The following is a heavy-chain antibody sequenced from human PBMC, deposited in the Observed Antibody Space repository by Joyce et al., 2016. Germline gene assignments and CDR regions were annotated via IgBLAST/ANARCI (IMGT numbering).Heavy chain of an antibody. J-gene: IGHJ3*01. CDR1: GDSVSSNRAA. CDR2: AYYRSKLFY. D-gene: IGHD1-26*01. Sequence: QVQLKQSGPGLVKPAQTLSLTCAISGDSVSSNRAAWNWIRQSPSRGLEWLGRAYYRSKLFYDYAVSVESRLTINADTSKNQFSLQLNSVTPEDTAVYYCARVGASFYPAYDVWGQGTMVTVSS. V-gene: IGHV6-1*01. CDR3: ARVGASFYPAYDV.